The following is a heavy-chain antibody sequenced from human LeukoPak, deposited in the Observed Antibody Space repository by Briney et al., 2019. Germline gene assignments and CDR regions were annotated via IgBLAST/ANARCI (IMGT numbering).Heavy chain of an antibody. CDR3: ARVLRGYLTRHYYYGMDV. V-gene: IGHV4-59*12. D-gene: IGHD5-12*01. J-gene: IGHJ6*02. CDR1: GGSISSYY. Sequence: SETLSLTCTVSGGSISSYYWSWIRQPPGKGLEWIGYIYYSGSTNYNPSLKSRVTMSVDTSKNQFSLKLSSVTAADTAVYYCARVLRGYLTRHYYYGMDVWGQGTTVTVSS. CDR2: IYYSGST.